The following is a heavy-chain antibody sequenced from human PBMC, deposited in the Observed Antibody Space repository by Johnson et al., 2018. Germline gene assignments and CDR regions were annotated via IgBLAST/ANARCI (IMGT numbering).Heavy chain of an antibody. CDR2: SYSGGST. D-gene: IGHD2-8*01. J-gene: IGHJ3*02. Sequence: QLLESGGGLVKPGGSLRLSCAASGFTVSSNYMSWVRQAPGTGLEWVSVSYSGGSTYYADSVKGGFTISRDNSKNTLDLQMNSLRAEDTAVYYCWSGVDAFDIWGQGTMVTVSS. V-gene: IGHV3-66*02. CDR3: WSGVDAFDI. CDR1: GFTVSSNY.